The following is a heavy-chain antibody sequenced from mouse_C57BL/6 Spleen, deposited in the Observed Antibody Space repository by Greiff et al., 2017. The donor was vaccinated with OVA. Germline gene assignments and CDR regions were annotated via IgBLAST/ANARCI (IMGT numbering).Heavy chain of an antibody. V-gene: IGHV1-39*01. J-gene: IGHJ1*03. CDR1: GYSFTDYN. CDR3: ARSSSYEDWYFDV. Sequence: VHVKQSGPELVKPGASVKISCKASGYSFTDYNMNWVKQSNGKSLEWIGVINPNYGTTSYNQKFKGKATLTVDQSSSTAYMQLNSLTSEDSAVYYCARSSSYEDWYFDVWGTGTTVTVSS. CDR2: INPNYGTT. D-gene: IGHD1-1*01.